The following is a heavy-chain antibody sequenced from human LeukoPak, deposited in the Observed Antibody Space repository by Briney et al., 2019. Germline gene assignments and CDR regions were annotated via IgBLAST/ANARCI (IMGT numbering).Heavy chain of an antibody. CDR1: GSTLTSYA. D-gene: IGHD3-9*01. J-gene: IGHJ3*02. CDR3: AKDDWVLAFDI. CDR2: ISGSGGST. V-gene: IGHV3-23*01. Sequence: GGSLKLSWEASGSTLTSYALTWVGRAPGKGLEWFSAISGSGGSTYYADSVKGRFTISRDNSKNTLYLQMNSLRAEDTAVYYCAKDDWVLAFDIWGQGTMVTVSS.